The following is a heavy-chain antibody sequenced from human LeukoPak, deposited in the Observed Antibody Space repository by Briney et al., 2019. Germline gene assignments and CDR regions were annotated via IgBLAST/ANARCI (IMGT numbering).Heavy chain of an antibody. CDR3: ARGFPSGY. Sequence: PGGSLRLSCAASGFTFSSYSMNWVRQAPGKGLEWVSSIRSSSSYIYYADSVKGRFTISRDNAKNSLYLQMNSLRAEDTAVYYCARGFPSGYWGQGTLVTVPS. CDR1: GFTFSSYS. V-gene: IGHV3-21*01. J-gene: IGHJ4*02. CDR2: IRSSSSYI.